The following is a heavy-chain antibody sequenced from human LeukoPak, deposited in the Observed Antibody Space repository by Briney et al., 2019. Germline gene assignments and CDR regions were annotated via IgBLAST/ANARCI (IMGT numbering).Heavy chain of an antibody. CDR2: ISSSSSTI. J-gene: IGHJ4*02. Sequence: PGGSLRLSCEASGFTFSVYEMIWVRQAPGKGLEFVSYISSSSSTIYYADSVKGRFTISRDNAKNSLYLQMNSLRAEDTALYYCARDRPPDEFDSWGQGTLVTVSS. CDR3: ARDRPPDEFDS. V-gene: IGHV3-48*03. CDR1: GFTFSVYE.